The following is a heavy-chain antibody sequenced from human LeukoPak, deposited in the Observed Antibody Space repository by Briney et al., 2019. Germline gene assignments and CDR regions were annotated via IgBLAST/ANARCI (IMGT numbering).Heavy chain of an antibody. CDR3: ARAYKDRSLAGKKEFFQH. CDR1: GFTFDNYA. D-gene: IGHD6-19*01. J-gene: IGHJ1*01. V-gene: IGHV3-9*01. Sequence: GGSLRLSCAASGFTFDNYAMNWVRQVPGKGLEWISLISWNSGTIGYADSVKGRFTISRDSANNFLYLQMNSLRAEDTALYYCARAYKDRSLAGKKEFFQHWGQGTLVTVSS. CDR2: ISWNSGTI.